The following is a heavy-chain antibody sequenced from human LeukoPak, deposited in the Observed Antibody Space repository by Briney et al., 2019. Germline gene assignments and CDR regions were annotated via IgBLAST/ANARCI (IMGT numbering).Heavy chain of an antibody. CDR2: IFYSGST. V-gene: IGHV4-59*05. CDR1: GGSINSYY. CDR3: ARRMQPYYFDY. Sequence: SETLSLTCSVSGGSINSYYWSWIRQPPGKGLEWIGSIFYSGSTYYNPSLKSRVTIYVDASKNQFSLKLISVTAADTAVYYCARRMQPYYFDYWGQGALVTVSS. D-gene: IGHD1-14*01. J-gene: IGHJ4*02.